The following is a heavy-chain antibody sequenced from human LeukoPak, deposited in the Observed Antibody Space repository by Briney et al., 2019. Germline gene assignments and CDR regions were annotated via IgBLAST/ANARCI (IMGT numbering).Heavy chain of an antibody. Sequence: ASVKVSCKASGYTFTGYYIHWVRQAPGQGLEWMGWINPNSGDTYNAQKFQGRVTITADESTSTAYMELSSLRSEDTAVYYCARVPDYYGSGSLFDYWGQGTLVTVSS. CDR1: GYTFTGYY. CDR3: ARVPDYYGSGSLFDY. V-gene: IGHV1-2*02. CDR2: INPNSGDT. J-gene: IGHJ4*02. D-gene: IGHD3-10*01.